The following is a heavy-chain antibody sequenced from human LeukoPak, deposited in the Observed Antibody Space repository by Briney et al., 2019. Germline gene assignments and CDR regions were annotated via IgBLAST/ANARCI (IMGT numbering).Heavy chain of an antibody. V-gene: IGHV4-59*08. CDR3: ARHTTGRALGDFDY. Sequence: SETLSLTCTVSGGSISGYYWSWLRQSPGKGLEWIACIYNSGSTNYNNYNPSLKSRFIMSMDTSKNQLSLIVSSVTAADTAVYYCARHTTGRALGDFDYWGQGTLVTVSA. CDR1: GGSISGYY. J-gene: IGHJ4*02. D-gene: IGHD2-8*01. CDR2: IYNSGSTNYN.